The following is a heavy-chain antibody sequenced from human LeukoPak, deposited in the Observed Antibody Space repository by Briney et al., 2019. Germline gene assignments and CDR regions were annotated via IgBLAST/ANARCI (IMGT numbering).Heavy chain of an antibody. CDR1: GITFSDHY. CDR2: ISSGGDSI. J-gene: IGHJ6*03. D-gene: IGHD2-2*01. V-gene: IGHV3-11*04. Sequence: GGSLRLSCAASGITFSDHYMSWIRQAPGKGLEWLSYISSGGDSIYYADSVKGRFTISRDNAKNSLYLQMNSLRAEDTAVYYCARDRSSTSHYYYMDVWGKGTTVTISS. CDR3: ARDRSSTSHYYYMDV.